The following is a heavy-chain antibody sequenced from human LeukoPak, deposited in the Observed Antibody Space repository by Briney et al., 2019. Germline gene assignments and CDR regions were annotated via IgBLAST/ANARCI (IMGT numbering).Heavy chain of an antibody. CDR1: GFTFSSYA. D-gene: IGHD6-19*01. V-gene: IGHV3-64D*06. CDR3: VKERSSGWYDFDY. J-gene: IGHJ4*02. CDR2: ISSNGGST. Sequence: GGSLRLSCSASGFTFSSYAMHWVRQAPGKGLEYVSGISSNGGSTYYADSVKGRFTISRDNSKNTLYLQMSSLRIEDTAVYYCVKERSSGWYDFDYWGQGTLVTVSS.